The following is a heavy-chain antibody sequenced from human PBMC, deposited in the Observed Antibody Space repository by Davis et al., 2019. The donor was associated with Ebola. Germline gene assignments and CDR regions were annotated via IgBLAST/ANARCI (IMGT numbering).Heavy chain of an antibody. D-gene: IGHD6-25*01. CDR3: ARSAGPHVQYAFDI. CDR1: GGSISSYY. V-gene: IGHV4-4*07. J-gene: IGHJ3*02. CDR2: IYTSGST. Sequence: PSETLSLTCTVSGGSISSYYWIWIRQPAGKGLEWIGRIYTSGSTNYNPSLKSRVTMSVDTSKNQFSLKLSSVTAADTAVYYCARSAGPHVQYAFDIWGQGTMVTVSS.